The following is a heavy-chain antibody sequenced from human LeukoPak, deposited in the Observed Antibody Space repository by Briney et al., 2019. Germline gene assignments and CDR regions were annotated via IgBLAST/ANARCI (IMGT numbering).Heavy chain of an antibody. D-gene: IGHD3-3*01. CDR2: IYYSGST. J-gene: IGHJ3*02. V-gene: IGHV4-39*01. Sequence: SETLSLTCTVSGGSISSSSYYWGWIRQPPGKGLEWIGSIYYSGSTYYNPSLKSRVTISVDTSKNQFSLKLSSVTAADTAVYYCARPPYYDFWSGYPPDAFDIWGQGTMVTVSS. CDR3: ARPPYYDFWSGYPPDAFDI. CDR1: GGSISSSSYY.